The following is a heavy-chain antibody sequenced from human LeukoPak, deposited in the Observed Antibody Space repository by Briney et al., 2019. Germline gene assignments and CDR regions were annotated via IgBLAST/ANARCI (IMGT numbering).Heavy chain of an antibody. CDR2: IRYDGSNK. CDR3: AKAPFSSQFNYFDY. V-gene: IGHV3-33*06. CDR1: GFTFSSYG. Sequence: PGGSLRLSCAASGFTFSSYGMHWVRQAPGKGLEWVAVIRYDGSNKYYADSVKGRFTISRDNSKNTLYLQMNSLRAEDTAVYYCAKAPFSSQFNYFDYWGQGTLVTVSS. D-gene: IGHD5-24*01. J-gene: IGHJ4*02.